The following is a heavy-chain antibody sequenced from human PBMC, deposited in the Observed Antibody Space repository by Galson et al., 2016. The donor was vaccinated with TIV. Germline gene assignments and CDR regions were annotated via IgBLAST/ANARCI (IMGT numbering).Heavy chain of an antibody. Sequence: FLRLSCADTGFTFSHYPMHWVRQAPGTGLEWVAVVSFDGSNKYYADSVEGRVTISRDNSKNTLSLQMNSLRAEDTAVYFCAKEVQRRLPYWGQGTLVTVSS. CDR1: GFTFSHYP. V-gene: IGHV3-30-3*01. CDR3: AKEVQRRLPY. CDR2: VSFDGSNK. D-gene: IGHD1-1*01. J-gene: IGHJ4*02.